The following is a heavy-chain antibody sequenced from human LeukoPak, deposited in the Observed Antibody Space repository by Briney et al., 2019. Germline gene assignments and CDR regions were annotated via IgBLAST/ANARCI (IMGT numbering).Heavy chain of an antibody. D-gene: IGHD1-1*01. CDR1: ELTFSNYC. Sequence: GGSLRLSCAASELTFSNYCMTWVRQGPGKGLEWVATIKRDGAETYYVDSVRGRFTISRDNAENSVYLRMNSLRGEDTAVYYCARLSGTIASAVWGQGTLVTVSS. V-gene: IGHV3-7*01. J-gene: IGHJ4*02. CDR2: IKRDGAET. CDR3: ARLSGTIASAV.